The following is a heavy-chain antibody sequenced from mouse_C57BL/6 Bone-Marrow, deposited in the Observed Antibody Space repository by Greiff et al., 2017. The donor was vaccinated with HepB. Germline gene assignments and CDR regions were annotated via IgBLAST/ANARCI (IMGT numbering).Heavy chain of an antibody. CDR3: ARRSYDSEYYFDY. CDR2: ISNLAYSI. CDR1: GFTFSDYG. V-gene: IGHV5-15*04. Sequence: EVKLMESGGGLVQPGGSLKLSCAASGFTFSDYGMAWVRQAPRTGPEWVAFISNLAYSIYYADTVTGRFTISRENAKTTLYMEMSCLRSEDTAMYYCARRSYDSEYYFDYWGQGTTLTVSS. J-gene: IGHJ2*01. D-gene: IGHD2-4*01.